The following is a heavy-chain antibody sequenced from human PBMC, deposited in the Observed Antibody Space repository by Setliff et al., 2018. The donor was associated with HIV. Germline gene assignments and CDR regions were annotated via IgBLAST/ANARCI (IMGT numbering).Heavy chain of an antibody. D-gene: IGHD3-22*01. V-gene: IGHV1-46*01. CDR2: INPSGGST. Sequence: GASVKVSCKASGYTFTSYYMHWVRQAPGQGLEWMGIINPSGGSTSYAQKFQGRVTMTRDTSTSTVYMELSSLRSEDTAVYYCASQGYYYDSSGYYPFDYWGQGTRVTV. CDR1: GYTFTSYY. CDR3: ASQGYYYDSSGYYPFDY. J-gene: IGHJ4*02.